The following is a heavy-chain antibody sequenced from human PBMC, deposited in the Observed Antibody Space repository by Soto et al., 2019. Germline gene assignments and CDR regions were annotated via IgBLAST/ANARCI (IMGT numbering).Heavy chain of an antibody. CDR1: GYIFTNYD. J-gene: IGHJ4*02. D-gene: IGHD6-19*01. V-gene: IGHV1-18*01. CDR3: VRFASSGWNTGGY. CDR2: ISPYSGNT. Sequence: QVQLVQSGAEVKKPGASVKVSCKASGYIFTNYDIGRVRQAPGQGLEWMGWISPYSGNTKYVRNLQGRVTMTTDTSTSTAYMELRSLRSDDTAVYFCVRFASSGWNTGGYWGQGTLVTVSS.